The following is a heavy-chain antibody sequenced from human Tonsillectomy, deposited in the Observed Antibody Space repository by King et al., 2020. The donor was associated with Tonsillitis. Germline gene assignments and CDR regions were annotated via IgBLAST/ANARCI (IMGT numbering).Heavy chain of an antibody. CDR3: ARADYDILTGRIDYFDY. CDR1: GYTFTSYY. V-gene: IGHV1-46*01. J-gene: IGHJ4*02. Sequence: VQLVESGAEVKKPGASVKVSCKASGYTFTSYYMHWVRQAPGQGLEWMGIINPSGGSTSYAQKFQGRVTMTRDTSTSPVYMELSSLRSEDTAVYYCARADYDILTGRIDYFDYWGQGPLVTVSS. CDR2: INPSGGST. D-gene: IGHD3-9*01.